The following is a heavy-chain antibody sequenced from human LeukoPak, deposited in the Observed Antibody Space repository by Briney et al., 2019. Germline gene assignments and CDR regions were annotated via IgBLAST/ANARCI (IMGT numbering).Heavy chain of an antibody. D-gene: IGHD4-17*01. J-gene: IGHJ5*02. V-gene: IGHV3-7*01. CDR1: GFTFSSYW. CDR3: AREITVTTGWFDA. CDR2: IKQDGSEK. Sequence: SGGSLRLSCAASGFTFSSYWMSWVRQAPGKGLEWVANIKQDGSEKYYVDSVKGRFTISRANAKNSLYLKMNSLRAEDTAVYYCAREITVTTGWFDAWGQGTLVTVS.